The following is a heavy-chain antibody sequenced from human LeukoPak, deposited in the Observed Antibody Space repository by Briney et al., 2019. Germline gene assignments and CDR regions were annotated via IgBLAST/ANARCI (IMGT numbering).Heavy chain of an antibody. Sequence: GASVKVSCKASGYTFTSYGISWVRQAPGQGLEWMGWISAYNGNTNYAQKLQGRVTMTTDTSTSTAYMELRSLRSDDTAVYYCARVRIAARPSEAGKSNWFDPWGQGTLVTVSS. V-gene: IGHV1-18*01. J-gene: IGHJ5*02. CDR3: ARVRIAARPSEAGKSNWFDP. CDR2: ISAYNGNT. CDR1: GYTFTSYG. D-gene: IGHD6-6*01.